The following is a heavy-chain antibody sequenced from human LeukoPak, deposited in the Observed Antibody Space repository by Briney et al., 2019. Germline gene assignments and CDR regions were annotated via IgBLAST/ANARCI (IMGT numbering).Heavy chain of an antibody. CDR2: IYYSGST. CDR3: ASPFPYDFWSGYLPRYYMDV. Sequence: SETLSLTCTVSGGSINSYYWNWIRQPPGKGLEWIGYIYYSGSTNYNPSLKSRVIISVDTSKNQFSLKLSSVTAADTAVYYCASPFPYDFWSGYLPRYYMDVWGKGTTVTVSS. D-gene: IGHD3-3*01. J-gene: IGHJ6*03. V-gene: IGHV4-59*08. CDR1: GGSINSYY.